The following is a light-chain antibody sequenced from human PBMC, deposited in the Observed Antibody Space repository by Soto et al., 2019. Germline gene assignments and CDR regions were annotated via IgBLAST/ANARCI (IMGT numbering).Light chain of an antibody. CDR1: QSVNSN. J-gene: IGKJ4*01. Sequence: IVMTQSPATLSVSPGERVTLSCRASQSVNSNLAWYQQKPGQTPKLLIYVASTRATVIPARFSGSGSGTEFTLTISSLQSEDFAIYYCQPYNAWPLTFGGGTKVEFK. CDR3: QPYNAWPLT. CDR2: VAS. V-gene: IGKV3-15*01.